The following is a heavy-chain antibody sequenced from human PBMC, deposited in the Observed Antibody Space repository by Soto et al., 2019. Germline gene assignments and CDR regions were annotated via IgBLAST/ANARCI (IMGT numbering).Heavy chain of an antibody. V-gene: IGHV3-11*01. CDR1: SFTFRDYY. D-gene: IGHD1-1*01. CDR3: ARAVNWNEFDP. Sequence: GSLRLSFAASSFTFRDYYMSWIRQAPGKGLEWISYIHSSVSTIYYADSVKGRFTISRDNAKNSLYLQMNSLRAEDTAIYYCARAVNWNEFDPWGRGTLVTVSS. CDR2: IHSSVSTI. J-gene: IGHJ5*01.